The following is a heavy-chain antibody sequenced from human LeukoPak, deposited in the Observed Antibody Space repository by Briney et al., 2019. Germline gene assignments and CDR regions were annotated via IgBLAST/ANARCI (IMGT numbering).Heavy chain of an antibody. D-gene: IGHD3-16*01. Sequence: ASVKVSCKVSGYTLTELSMHWVRQAPGEGVERMGGFDPEEGETIYAQKFQGRVTMTEETSTDTAYMELSSLRSEDTAVYYCATAWGGRSYYYMDVWGKGTPVPVSS. CDR3: ATAWGGRSYYYMDV. J-gene: IGHJ6*03. CDR2: FDPEEGET. CDR1: GYTLTELS. V-gene: IGHV1-24*01.